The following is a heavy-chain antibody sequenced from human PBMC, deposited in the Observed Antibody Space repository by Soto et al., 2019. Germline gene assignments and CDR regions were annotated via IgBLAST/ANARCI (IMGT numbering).Heavy chain of an antibody. CDR2: INPSGGST. D-gene: IGHD6-6*01. J-gene: IGHJ5*02. CDR3: ARDGIIAARLRWFDP. CDR1: GYTFTSYY. Sequence: GASVKVSCKASGYTFTSYYMHWVRRAPGQGLEWMGIINPSGGSTSYAQKFQGRVTMTRDTSTSTVYMELSSLRSEDTAVYYCARDGIIAARLRWFDPWGQGTLVTVSS. V-gene: IGHV1-46*01.